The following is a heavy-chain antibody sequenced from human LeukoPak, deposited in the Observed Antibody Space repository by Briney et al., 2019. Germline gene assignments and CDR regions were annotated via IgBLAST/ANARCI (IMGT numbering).Heavy chain of an antibody. Sequence: PGRSLRLSCAASGFTFSSYGMHWVRQAPGKGLEWVAVISYDGSNKYYADSVKGRFTISRDNSKNTLYLQMNSLRAEDTAVYYCAKLGYSSGSNWFDPWGQGTLVTVSS. J-gene: IGHJ5*02. CDR3: AKLGYSSGSNWFDP. V-gene: IGHV3-30*18. CDR1: GFTFSSYG. D-gene: IGHD6-19*01. CDR2: ISYDGSNK.